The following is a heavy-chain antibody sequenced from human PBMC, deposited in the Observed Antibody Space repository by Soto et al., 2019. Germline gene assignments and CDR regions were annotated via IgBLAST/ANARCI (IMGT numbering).Heavy chain of an antibody. J-gene: IGHJ6*02. CDR2: INPNSGGT. Sequence: GASVKVSCKASGYTFTGYYMHWVRQAPGQGLEWMGWINPNSGGTNYAQKFQGWVTMTRDTSISTAYMELSRLRSDDTAVYYCARDPSSTIPLTYYYYYGMDVWGQGTTVTVSS. D-gene: IGHD2-2*01. V-gene: IGHV1-2*04. CDR1: GYTFTGYY. CDR3: ARDPSSTIPLTYYYYYGMDV.